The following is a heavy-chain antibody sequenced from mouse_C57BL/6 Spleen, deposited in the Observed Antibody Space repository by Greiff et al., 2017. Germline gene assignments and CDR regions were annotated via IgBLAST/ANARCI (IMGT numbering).Heavy chain of an antibody. CDR1: GYTFTSYW. CDR2: IDPNSGGT. D-gene: IGHD2-13*01. V-gene: IGHV1-72*01. Sequence: VQLQQPGAELVKPGASVKLSCKASGYTFTSYWMHWVQQRPGRGLEWIGWIDPNSGGTKYNEKFKGTATLTAAKPSSTAYMQLSILTSEASAVYYCARANAGEAAWFAYWGQGTLVTVSA. CDR3: ARANAGEAAWFAY. J-gene: IGHJ3*01.